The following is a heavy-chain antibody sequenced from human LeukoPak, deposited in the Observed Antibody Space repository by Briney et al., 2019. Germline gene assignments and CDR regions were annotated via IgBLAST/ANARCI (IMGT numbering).Heavy chain of an antibody. V-gene: IGHV3-23*01. D-gene: IGHD5-18*01. CDR2: IFQGGGDI. CDR3: ATYRQVLLPFES. Sequence: GGSLRLSCAASGFTFSDFAMIWVRQSPGKKGREGVSIIFQGGGDIHYADSGRGGFTISKNKSKSTLILQMNSLRAEDTAIYYCATYRQVLLPFESWGQGTLVTVSS. CDR1: GFTFSDFA. J-gene: IGHJ4*02.